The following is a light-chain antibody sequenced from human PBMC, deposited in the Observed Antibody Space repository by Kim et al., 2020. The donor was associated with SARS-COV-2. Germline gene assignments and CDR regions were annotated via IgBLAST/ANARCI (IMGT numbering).Light chain of an antibody. J-gene: IGKJ1*01. Sequence: SLSPGERATVSCRASQSVSSYVAWYQQKPGQAPRLLIFDASNRATGIPARFSGSGSGTDFTLTISSLEPEDFAVYYCQQRGDWPTFGQGTKVDIK. CDR2: DAS. V-gene: IGKV3-11*01. CDR3: QQRGDWPT. CDR1: QSVSSY.